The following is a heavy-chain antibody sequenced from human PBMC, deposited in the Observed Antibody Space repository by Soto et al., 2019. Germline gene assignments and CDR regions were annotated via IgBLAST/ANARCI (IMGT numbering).Heavy chain of an antibody. J-gene: IGHJ4*02. CDR3: ARDMGFGLSDY. D-gene: IGHD3-10*01. V-gene: IGHV1-3*01. Sequence: ASVKVSCKASGYTFISYAMYWVRQAPGQRLEWMGWINAGNVNTKYSQKFQGRVTITRDTSASTAYMELSSLRSEDTAVYYCARDMGFGLSDYWGQGTLVTVSS. CDR1: GYTFISYA. CDR2: INAGNVNT.